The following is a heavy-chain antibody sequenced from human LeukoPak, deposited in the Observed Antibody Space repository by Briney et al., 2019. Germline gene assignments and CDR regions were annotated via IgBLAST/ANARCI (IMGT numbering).Heavy chain of an antibody. J-gene: IGHJ3*02. V-gene: IGHV4-31*03. Sequence: PSETLSLTCTVSGGSISSGGYYRSWIRQHPGKGLEWIGYIYYSGSTYYNPSLKSRVTISVDTSKNQFSLKLSSVTAADTAVYYCAKIRGYRNHAFDIWGQGTMVTVSS. CDR1: GGSISSGGYY. CDR2: IYYSGST. D-gene: IGHD5-18*01. CDR3: AKIRGYRNHAFDI.